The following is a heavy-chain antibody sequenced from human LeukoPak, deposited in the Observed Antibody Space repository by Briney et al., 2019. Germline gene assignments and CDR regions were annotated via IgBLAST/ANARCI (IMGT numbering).Heavy chain of an antibody. J-gene: IGHJ3*02. CDR3: ARGQSGWTIGAFDI. CDR2: IYTSGST. D-gene: IGHD3-10*01. CDR1: GGSISSYY. Sequence: PSETLSLTCTVSGGSISSYYWSWIRQPAGKGLEWIGRIYTSGSTNYNPSLKSRVTMSVDTSKNQFSLKLSSVTAADTAVYYCARGQSGWTIGAFDIWGQGTMVTVSS. V-gene: IGHV4-4*07.